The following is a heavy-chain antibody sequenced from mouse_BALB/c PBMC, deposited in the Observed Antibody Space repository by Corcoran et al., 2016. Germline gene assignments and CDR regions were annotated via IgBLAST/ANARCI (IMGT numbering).Heavy chain of an antibody. J-gene: IGHJ3*01. CDR3: ASSGNYVSWVAY. D-gene: IGHD2-1*01. Sequence: EVQLQQSRAELVKPGPSVKLSCTATGFNIKDTSMHWVKQRPEQGLEWIGRIDPANGDTKYDPKFQGKATITEDTSSNTAYLQLSSLTSEDTAVYYCASSGNYVSWVAYWGQGTLVTVSA. CDR1: GFNIKDTS. V-gene: IGHV14-3*02. CDR2: IDPANGDT.